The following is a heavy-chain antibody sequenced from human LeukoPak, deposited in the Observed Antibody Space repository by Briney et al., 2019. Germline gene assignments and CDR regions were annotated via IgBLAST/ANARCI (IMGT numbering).Heavy chain of an antibody. J-gene: IGHJ4*02. Sequence: ASVKVSCKASGYTFTGYYMHWERQAPGQGLEWMGWINPNSGGTNYAQKFQGRVTMTRDTSISTAYMELSRLRSDDTAVYYCARAKSRITIFGVVIIMHYWGQGTLVTVSS. D-gene: IGHD3-3*01. CDR1: GYTFTGYY. CDR3: ARAKSRITIFGVVIIMHY. V-gene: IGHV1-2*02. CDR2: INPNSGGT.